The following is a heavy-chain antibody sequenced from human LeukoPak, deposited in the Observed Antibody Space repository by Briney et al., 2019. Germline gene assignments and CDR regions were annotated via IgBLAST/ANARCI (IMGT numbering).Heavy chain of an antibody. Sequence: SETLSLTCTVSGGSINDYYWNWIRQPPGKGLEWIGYIYYRGATNYNPSLKSRVTTSIDTSKKQFSLKLSSVSAADTAVYYCAVVFSGRGPFEIWGQGILVTVSS. CDR3: AVVFSGRGPFEI. CDR1: GGSINDYY. D-gene: IGHD3-10*01. J-gene: IGHJ4*02. V-gene: IGHV4-59*01. CDR2: IYYRGAT.